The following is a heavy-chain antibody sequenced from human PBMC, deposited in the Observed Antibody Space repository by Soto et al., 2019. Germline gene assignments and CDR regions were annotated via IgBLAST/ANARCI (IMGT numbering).Heavy chain of an antibody. CDR3: AQNCGGDCSNGFDI. Sequence: QLHLVQSGAEVKEPGASVKVSCKTSADIFNNYYMHWVRQAPGQVLVWMGVMTPSDGSTNYAQSFQGRVTMTSDTSTTTVYVELSSLRSEDTAVYYCAQNCGGDCSNGFDIWGQGTKVTVSS. CDR1: ADIFNNYY. V-gene: IGHV1-46*02. J-gene: IGHJ3*02. D-gene: IGHD2-21*02. CDR2: MTPSDGST.